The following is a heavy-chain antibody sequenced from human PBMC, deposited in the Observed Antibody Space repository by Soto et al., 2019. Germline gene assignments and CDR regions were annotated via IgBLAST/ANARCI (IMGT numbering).Heavy chain of an antibody. D-gene: IGHD1-26*01. CDR3: ARDLGGSYYKLVGAFDI. Sequence: QVQLVQSGAEVKQPGSSVKVSCKASGGTFSSYAISWVRQAPGQGLEWMGGIIPVFGTANYAQQFQGRVTITADEHTSTAYMDLSSLRSEDTAVYYCARDLGGSYYKLVGAFDIWGQGTMVTVSS. CDR2: IIPVFGTA. J-gene: IGHJ3*02. V-gene: IGHV1-69*01. CDR1: GGTFSSYA.